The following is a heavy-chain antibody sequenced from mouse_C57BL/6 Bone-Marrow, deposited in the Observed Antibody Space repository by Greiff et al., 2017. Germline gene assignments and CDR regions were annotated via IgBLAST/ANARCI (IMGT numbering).Heavy chain of an antibody. V-gene: IGHV1-81*01. CDR1: GYTFTSYG. Sequence: QVQLQQSGAELARPGASVKLSCKASGYTFTSYGISWVKQRTGQGLEWIGEIYPRSGNTYYNEKFKGKATLTADKSSSTAYMELRSLTSEDSAVYFCARTVVAPYYYAMDYWGQRTSVTVSS. CDR2: IYPRSGNT. D-gene: IGHD1-1*01. CDR3: ARTVVAPYYYAMDY. J-gene: IGHJ4*01.